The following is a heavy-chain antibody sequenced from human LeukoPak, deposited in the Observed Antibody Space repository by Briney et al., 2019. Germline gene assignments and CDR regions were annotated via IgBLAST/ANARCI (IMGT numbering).Heavy chain of an antibody. Sequence: GRSLRLSRAPSGLSVITTVIHYVRQLPGRGLQWVAATWPDGVAKYPQASVKGRFTITLARSRNPPFLQLSNLRAQDTALYHCTKETNAFDAWGEGTLVTVS. D-gene: IGHD1-7*01. V-gene: IGHV3-33*03. CDR2: TWPDGVAK. J-gene: IGHJ3*01. CDR1: GLSVITTV. CDR3: TKETNAFDA.